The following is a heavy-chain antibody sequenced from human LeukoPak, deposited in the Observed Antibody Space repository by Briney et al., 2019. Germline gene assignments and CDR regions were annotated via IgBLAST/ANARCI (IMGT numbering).Heavy chain of an antibody. CDR1: GFTFSSYA. CDR2: ISGSGGST. J-gene: IGHJ4*02. Sequence: PGGSLRLSCAASGFTFSSYAMSWVRQAPGKGLEWVSAISGSGGSTYYADSVKGRFTISRDNSKNTLYLQMNRLRAEDTAVYYCAKFLPTHIVVANYYFDYWGQGTLVTVSS. CDR3: AKFLPTHIVVANYYFDY. V-gene: IGHV3-23*01. D-gene: IGHD2-21*01.